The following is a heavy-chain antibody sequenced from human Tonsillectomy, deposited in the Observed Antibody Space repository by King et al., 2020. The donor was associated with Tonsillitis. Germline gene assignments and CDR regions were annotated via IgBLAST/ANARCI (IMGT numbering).Heavy chain of an antibody. CDR2: ISGSGGST. D-gene: IGHD2-2*01. J-gene: IGHJ6*02. CDR3: AKALGPATDYYYYGMDV. V-gene: IGHV3-23*04. CDR1: GFTFSSSA. Sequence: VQLVESGGGLVQPGGSLRLSCAASGFTFSSSAMSWVRQAPGKGLEWVSGISGSGGSTYYADSVKGRFTISRDNSKNTLYLQMHSLRAEDTAVYYCAKALGPATDYYYYGMDVWGQGTTVTVSS.